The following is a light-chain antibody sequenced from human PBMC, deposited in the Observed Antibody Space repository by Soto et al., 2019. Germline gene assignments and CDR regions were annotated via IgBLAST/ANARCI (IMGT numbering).Light chain of an antibody. J-gene: IGKJ3*01. CDR1: QSVSSK. Sequence: EILMTQSPATLSVSPGERATLSCRASQSVSSKLAWYQQKPGQAPRLLIYGASTRATGIPARFSGSGSGTDFTLTISSLQYEDFAVYYCQQYNNWPPNTFGPGTKVDI. V-gene: IGKV3-15*01. CDR2: GAS. CDR3: QQYNNWPPNT.